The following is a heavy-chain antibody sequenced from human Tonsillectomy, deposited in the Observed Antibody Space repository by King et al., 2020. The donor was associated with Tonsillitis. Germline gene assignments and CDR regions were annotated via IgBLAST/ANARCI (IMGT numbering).Heavy chain of an antibody. Sequence: TLKESGPVLVKPTETLTLTCTVSGFSLTNARMGVSWIRQPPGKALEWLAHIFSNDKKSYSTSLKSRLTISKDTSTSQVDLTMTNMDPVGTATYYCARSTDCRSTSCYPRKQPFDFWGQGTLVTVSS. J-gene: IGHJ4*02. V-gene: IGHV2-26*01. CDR3: ARSTDCRSTSCYPRKQPFDF. CDR1: GFSLTNARMG. CDR2: IFSNDKK. D-gene: IGHD2-2*01.